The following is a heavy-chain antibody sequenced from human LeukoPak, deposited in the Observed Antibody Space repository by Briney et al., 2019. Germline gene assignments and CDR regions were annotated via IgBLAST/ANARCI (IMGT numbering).Heavy chain of an antibody. D-gene: IGHD5-18*01. CDR2: MNPNSGNT. V-gene: IGHV1-8*01. J-gene: IGHJ6*02. CDR1: GYTFTSYD. Sequence: EASVKVSCKASGYTFTSYDINWVRQATGQGLEWMGWMNPNSGNTGYAQKFQGRVTMTRNTSISTAYMELSSLRSEDTAVYYCARGRQTLWLSEGYGMDVWGQGTTVTVSS. CDR3: ARGRQTLWLSEGYGMDV.